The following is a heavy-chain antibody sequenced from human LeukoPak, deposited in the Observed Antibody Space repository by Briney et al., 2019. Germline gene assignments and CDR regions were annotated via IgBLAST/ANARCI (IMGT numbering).Heavy chain of an antibody. Sequence: PGGSLRLSCSASGFTFSRYSMSWVRQAQGKGLEWVSSIRSGSSYRYYADSMKCRFTISRDNVKNSLYLQMNSLRAEDTAVYYCAGSYTIGYTPREWDYWYFDLWGRGTLVSVSS. CDR2: IRSGSSYR. CDR1: GFTFSRYS. J-gene: IGHJ2*01. V-gene: IGHV3-21*01. CDR3: AGSYTIGYTPREWDYWYFDL. D-gene: IGHD3-10*01.